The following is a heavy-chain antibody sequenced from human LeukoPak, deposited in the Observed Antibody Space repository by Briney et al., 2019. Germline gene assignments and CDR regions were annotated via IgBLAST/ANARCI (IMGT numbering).Heavy chain of an antibody. Sequence: PGGSLRLSCAASGFTFSSYSMNWVRQAPGKGLEWVSYISSSSSTIYYADSVKGRFTISRDNAKNSLYLQMNSLRAEDTAVYYCARDTGVGYFDYWGQGTLVTVSS. D-gene: IGHD4-23*01. J-gene: IGHJ4*02. CDR1: GFTFSSYS. V-gene: IGHV3-48*01. CDR2: ISSSSSTI. CDR3: ARDTGVGYFDY.